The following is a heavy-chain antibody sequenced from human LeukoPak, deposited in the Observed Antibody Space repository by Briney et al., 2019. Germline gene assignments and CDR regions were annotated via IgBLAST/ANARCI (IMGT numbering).Heavy chain of an antibody. CDR1: GFTFSSYS. D-gene: IGHD1-20*01. Sequence: GGSLRLSCAASGFTFSSYSMNWVRQAPGKGLEWVSSISSSNSYIYYADSVKGRFTISRDNAKNSLYLQMNSLRAEDTAVYYCAKNNWNRSHFDYWGQGTLVTVSS. V-gene: IGHV3-21*01. CDR3: AKNNWNRSHFDY. CDR2: ISSSNSYI. J-gene: IGHJ4*02.